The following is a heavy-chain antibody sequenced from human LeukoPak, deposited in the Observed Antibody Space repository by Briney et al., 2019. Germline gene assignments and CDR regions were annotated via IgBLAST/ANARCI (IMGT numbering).Heavy chain of an antibody. CDR3: ARDSGGGSGSYYRYFDY. CDR2: IYYSGST. CDR1: GGSISSTNYY. J-gene: IGHJ4*02. D-gene: IGHD3-10*01. Sequence: SETLSLTCTVSGGSISSTNYYWGWIRQPPGKGLEWIGSIYYSGSTYYNPSLKSRVTISVDTSKKQFSLKLSSVTAADTAVYYCARDSGGGSGSYYRYFDYWGQGTLVTVSS. V-gene: IGHV4-39*07.